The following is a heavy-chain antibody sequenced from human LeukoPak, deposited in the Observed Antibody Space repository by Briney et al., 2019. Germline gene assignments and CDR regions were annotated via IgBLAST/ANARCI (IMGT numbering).Heavy chain of an antibody. D-gene: IGHD3-3*01. Sequence: SETLSLTCTVSGGSISSYYWSWIRQPPGKGLEWIGYIYYSGSTNYNPSLKSRVTISVDTSKNQFSLQLSSVTAADTAVYYCARWADFWSGYSDYWGQGTLVTVSS. CDR3: ARWADFWSGYSDY. CDR1: GGSISSYY. V-gene: IGHV4-59*01. CDR2: IYYSGST. J-gene: IGHJ4*02.